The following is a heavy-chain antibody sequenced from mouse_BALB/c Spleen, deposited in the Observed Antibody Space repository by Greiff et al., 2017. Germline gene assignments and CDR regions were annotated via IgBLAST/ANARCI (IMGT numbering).Heavy chain of an antibody. CDR2: IYPGDGDT. D-gene: IGHD2-2*01. CDR1: GYTFTSYW. V-gene: IGHV1-87*01. Sequence: QVQLKQSGAELARPGASVKLSCKASGYTFTSYWMQWVKQRPGQGLEWIGAIYPGDGDTRYTQKFKGKATLTADKSSSTAYMQLSSLASEDSAVYYCARNYGYEYFDYWGQGTTLTVSS. J-gene: IGHJ2*01. CDR3: ARNYGYEYFDY.